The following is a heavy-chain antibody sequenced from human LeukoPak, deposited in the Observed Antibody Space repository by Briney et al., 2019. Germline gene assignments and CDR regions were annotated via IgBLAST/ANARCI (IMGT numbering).Heavy chain of an antibody. CDR1: GGYISSYY. CDR2: IYYSGST. V-gene: IGHV4-59*08. CDR3: ARLPPPYSSSWYQAYYYYYGMDV. D-gene: IGHD6-13*01. J-gene: IGHJ6*02. Sequence: PSETLSLTCTVSGGYISSYYWSWIRQPPGKGLEWIGYIYYSGSTNYNPSLKSRVTISVDTSKNQFSLKLSSVTAADTAVYYCARLPPPYSSSWYQAYYYYYGMDVWGQGTTVTVSS.